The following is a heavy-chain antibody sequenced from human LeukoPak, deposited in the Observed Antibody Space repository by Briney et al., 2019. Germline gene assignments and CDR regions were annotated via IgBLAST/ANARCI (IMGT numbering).Heavy chain of an antibody. D-gene: IGHD3-10*01. Sequence: PGGSLRLSCAASGFSFSSYAMSWVRQAPGKGLEWVSAISGSGAGTYYADSVKGRFTISRDNSKNTLYLQMNSLRAEDTAVYYCANCDYYGSGRLGYYYYYYGMDVWGQGTTVTVSS. CDR1: GFSFSSYA. CDR2: ISGSGAGT. J-gene: IGHJ6*02. CDR3: ANCDYYGSGRLGYYYYYYGMDV. V-gene: IGHV3-23*01.